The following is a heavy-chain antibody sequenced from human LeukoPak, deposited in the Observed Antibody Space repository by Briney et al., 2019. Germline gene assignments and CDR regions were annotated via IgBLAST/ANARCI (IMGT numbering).Heavy chain of an antibody. Sequence: LSGGSLRLSCSASGFNFNTYTLTWVRQTPGKRPEWLSAITGGHGATYYADSVRGRFAITRDNSRNTFYFDMSGLRAEDTAVYCCARDRSHDAISDYWRQGTLVAVSS. CDR1: GFNFNTYT. V-gene: IGHV3-23*01. CDR3: ARDRSHDAISDY. D-gene: IGHD1-1*01. CDR2: ITGGHGAT. J-gene: IGHJ4*02.